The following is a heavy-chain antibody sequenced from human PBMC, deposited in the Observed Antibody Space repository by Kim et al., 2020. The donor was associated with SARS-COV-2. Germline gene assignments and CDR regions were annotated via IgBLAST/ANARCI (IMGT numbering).Heavy chain of an antibody. CDR1: GFTVSSNY. V-gene: IGHV3-66*04. J-gene: IGHJ4*02. CDR2: IYSGGST. CDR3: ARHGMATILDY. Sequence: GGSLRLSCAASGFTVSSNYMSWVRQAPGKGLEWVSVIYSGGSTYYADSVKGRFTISRDNSKNTLYLQMNSLRAEDTAVYYCARHGMATILDYWGQGTLVTVSS. D-gene: IGHD5-12*01.